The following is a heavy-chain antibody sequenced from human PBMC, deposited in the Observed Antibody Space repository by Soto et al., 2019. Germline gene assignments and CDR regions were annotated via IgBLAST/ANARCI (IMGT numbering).Heavy chain of an antibody. CDR1: GYTFTSYG. V-gene: IGHV1-18*01. CDR2: ISAYNGNT. CDR3: ARGYDFWSGYQNFDY. Sequence: ASVKVSCKASGYTFTSYGISWVRQAPGRGLEWMGWISAYNGNTNYAQKLQGRVTMTTDTSTSTAYMELRSLRSDDTAVYYCARGYDFWSGYQNFDYWGQGTLVTVSS. D-gene: IGHD3-3*01. J-gene: IGHJ4*02.